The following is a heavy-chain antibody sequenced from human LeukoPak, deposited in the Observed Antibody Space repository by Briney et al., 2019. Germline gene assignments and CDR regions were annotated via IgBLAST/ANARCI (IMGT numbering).Heavy chain of an antibody. CDR2: ISASGGST. CDR3: AKYVSAKGPPYGLDV. CDR1: EFTFSSYG. D-gene: IGHD2/OR15-2a*01. Sequence: QSGGSLRLSCAASEFTFSSYGMTWVRQAPGKGLEWVSGISASGGSTYYADSVKGRCTISRDNSKNTLYLQMNSLRAEDTAIYYCAKYVSAKGPPYGLDVWGEGTTVTVSS. V-gene: IGHV3-23*01. J-gene: IGHJ6*04.